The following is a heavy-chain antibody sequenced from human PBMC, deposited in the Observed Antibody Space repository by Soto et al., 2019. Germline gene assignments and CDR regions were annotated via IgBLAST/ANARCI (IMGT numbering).Heavy chain of an antibody. Sequence: PGGSLRLCCAASGFSFTTYGMSWVRQAPGKGLEWVSDISSTGLYTYLADSVKGRFTISRDNSKNTLYLQMNSLRVDDTAVYFCTKSWLFEKNWFDPWGQGTLVTVSS. V-gene: IGHV3-23*01. CDR2: ISSTGLYT. CDR3: TKSWLFEKNWFDP. D-gene: IGHD3-22*01. J-gene: IGHJ5*02. CDR1: GFSFTTYG.